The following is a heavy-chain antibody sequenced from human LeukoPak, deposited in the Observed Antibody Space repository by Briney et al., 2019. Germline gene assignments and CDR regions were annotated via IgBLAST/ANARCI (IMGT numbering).Heavy chain of an antibody. J-gene: IGHJ3*02. Sequence: PGGSLRLSCAASGFTFSSYSMNWVRQAPGEGLEWVSYISSSSSTIYYADSVKGRFTISRDNAKNSLYLQMNSLRAEDTAVYYCARDLRGGSGWYSVAAFDIWGQGTMVTVSS. CDR2: ISSSSSTI. CDR3: ARDLRGGSGWYSVAAFDI. CDR1: GFTFSSYS. D-gene: IGHD6-19*01. V-gene: IGHV3-48*01.